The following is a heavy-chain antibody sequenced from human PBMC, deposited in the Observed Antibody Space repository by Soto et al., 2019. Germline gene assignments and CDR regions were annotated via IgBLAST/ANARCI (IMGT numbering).Heavy chain of an antibody. Sequence: SETLSLSCTVSGASIRGYYWSWIRKSAGKGREWIGRIYATGTTDYNPSLKSRVMMSVDTSKKQFSLKLRSVTAADTAVYYCVRDGTKTLRDWFDPWGQGISVTVS. D-gene: IGHD1-1*01. J-gene: IGHJ5*02. CDR3: VRDGTKTLRDWFDP. CDR2: IYATGTT. CDR1: GASIRGYY. V-gene: IGHV4-4*07.